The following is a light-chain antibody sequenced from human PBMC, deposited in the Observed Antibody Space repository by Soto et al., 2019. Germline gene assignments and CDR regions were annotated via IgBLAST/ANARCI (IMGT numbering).Light chain of an antibody. V-gene: IGLV2-11*01. CDR3: CSYAGNYILV. J-gene: IGLJ7*01. CDR2: DVN. CDR1: SSDVGAYNY. Sequence: QSALTQPRSVSGSPGQSVTISCSGTSSDVGAYNYVSWYQHHPGKAPKVMIYDVNKRPSGVPDRFSGSKSGNTASLTISGLQAEDEADYYCCSYAGNYILVFGGGIQLTVL.